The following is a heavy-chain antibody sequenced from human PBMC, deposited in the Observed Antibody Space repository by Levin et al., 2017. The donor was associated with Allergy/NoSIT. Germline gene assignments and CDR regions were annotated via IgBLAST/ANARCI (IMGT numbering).Heavy chain of an antibody. CDR3: ANYFEYSSSILGSAFDI. CDR1: GGSISSSSYY. V-gene: IGHV4-39*01. Sequence: GSLRLSCIVSGGSISSSSYYWGWIRQPPGKGLEWIGSIYYSGSTYYNPSLKSRVTISVDTSKNQFSLKLSSVTAADTAVYYCANYFEYSSSILGSAFDIWGQGTMVTVSS. J-gene: IGHJ3*02. D-gene: IGHD6-6*01. CDR2: IYYSGST.